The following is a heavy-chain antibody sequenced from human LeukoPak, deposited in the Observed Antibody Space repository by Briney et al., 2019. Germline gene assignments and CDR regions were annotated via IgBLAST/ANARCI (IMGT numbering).Heavy chain of an antibody. CDR3: AKDRGSYYYYYYMDV. Sequence: GGSLRLSCAASGFTFSSYAMSWVRQAPGKGLEWVSAVTGSGGSIYYADSVKGRFTNSRDNSKNTLYLQMNSLRAEDTAVYYCAKDRGSYYYYYYMDVWGKGTTVTVSS. D-gene: IGHD3-16*01. CDR2: VTGSGGSI. J-gene: IGHJ6*03. V-gene: IGHV3-23*01. CDR1: GFTFSSYA.